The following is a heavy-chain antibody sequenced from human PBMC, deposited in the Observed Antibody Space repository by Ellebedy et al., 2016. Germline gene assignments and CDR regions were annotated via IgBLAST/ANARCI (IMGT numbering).Heavy chain of an antibody. CDR3: VKPLNYGDYAS. J-gene: IGHJ5*02. CDR1: GFSVSHNY. D-gene: IGHD4-17*01. CDR2: IYSGDNT. Sequence: GESLKISCAASGFSVSHNYMSWVRQAPGRGLECVSVIYSGDNTCYADSVRGRFTISRDNSKNTMFLQMDSLRAEDTAVYYCVKPLNYGDYASWGQGTLVTVSS. V-gene: IGHV3-66*01.